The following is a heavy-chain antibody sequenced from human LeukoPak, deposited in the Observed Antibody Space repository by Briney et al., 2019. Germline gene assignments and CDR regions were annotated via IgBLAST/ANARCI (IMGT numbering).Heavy chain of an antibody. J-gene: IGHJ6*03. CDR1: GGSISSYY. CDR3: ARDVGYSYDFDYYYMDV. D-gene: IGHD5-18*01. Sequence: LETLSLTCTVSGGSISSYYWSWIRQPPGKGLEWIGYIYYSGSTNYNPSLKSRVTISVDTSKNQFSLKLSSVTAADTAVYYCARDVGYSYDFDYYYMDVWGKGTTVTVSS. CDR2: IYYSGST. V-gene: IGHV4-59*01.